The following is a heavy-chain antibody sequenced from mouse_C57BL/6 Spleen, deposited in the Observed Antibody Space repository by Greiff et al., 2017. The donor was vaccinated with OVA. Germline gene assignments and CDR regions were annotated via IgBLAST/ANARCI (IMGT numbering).Heavy chain of an antibody. CDR2: IYPGSGST. D-gene: IGHD2-2*01. CDR1: GYTFTSYW. V-gene: IGHV1-55*01. J-gene: IGHJ4*01. Sequence: QVQLKQPGAELVKPGASVKMSCKASGYTFTSYWITWVKQRPGQGLEWIGDIYPGSGSTNYNEKFKSKATLTVDTSSSTAYMQLSSLKSEDSAVYYCARDGYDDAMDYWGQGTSVTVSS. CDR3: ARDGYDDAMDY.